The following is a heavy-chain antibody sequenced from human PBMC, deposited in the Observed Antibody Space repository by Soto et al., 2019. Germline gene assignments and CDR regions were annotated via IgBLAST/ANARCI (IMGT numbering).Heavy chain of an antibody. D-gene: IGHD2-15*01. V-gene: IGHV4-59*08. CDR3: ARMIGYCSGGSCLTPMDV. CDR2: IYYSGST. Sequence: SETLSLTCTVSGGSISSYYWSWIRQPPGKGLEWIGYIYYSGSTNYNPSLKSRVTISVDTSKNQFSLKLSSVTAADTAVYYCARMIGYCSGGSCLTPMDVWGKGTTVTVSS. CDR1: GGSISSYY. J-gene: IGHJ6*03.